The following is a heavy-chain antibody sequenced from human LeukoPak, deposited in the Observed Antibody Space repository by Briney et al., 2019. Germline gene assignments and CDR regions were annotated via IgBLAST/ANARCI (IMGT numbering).Heavy chain of an antibody. D-gene: IGHD3-22*01. CDR1: GFTFNNYA. J-gene: IGHJ3*01. CDR3: AKDSSDYPGGDTLDV. Sequence: PGGSLRLSCAASGFTFNNYAMSWVRQAPGKGLEWVSTISGSGGSTYHADSVTGRFTISRDNSKNTLYLQMNSLRAEDTAVYYCAKDSSDYPGGDTLDVWGQGTMVTVSS. CDR2: ISGSGGST. V-gene: IGHV3-23*01.